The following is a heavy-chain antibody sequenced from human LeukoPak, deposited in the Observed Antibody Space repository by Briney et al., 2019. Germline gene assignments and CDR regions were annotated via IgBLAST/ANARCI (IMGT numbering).Heavy chain of an antibody. Sequence: ASVKVSCKASGYTFTSYGISWVRQAPGQGLEWMGWINPNSGGTNYAQKFQGRVTMTRDTSISTAYMELSRLRSDDTAVYYCARVVYGVTMVRGVISKEFDYWGQGTLVTVSS. CDR2: INPNSGGT. CDR3: ARVVYGVTMVRGVISKEFDY. J-gene: IGHJ4*02. D-gene: IGHD3-10*01. V-gene: IGHV1-2*02. CDR1: GYTFTSYG.